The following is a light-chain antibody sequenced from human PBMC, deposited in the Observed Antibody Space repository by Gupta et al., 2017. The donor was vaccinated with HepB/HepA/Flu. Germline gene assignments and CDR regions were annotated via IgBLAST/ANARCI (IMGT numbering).Light chain of an antibody. CDR3: QQRQYWPPVT. CDR1: KSVNKY. CDR2: DAS. V-gene: IGKV3-11*01. Sequence: VVTHASAPLFSPREARATPSSRSSKSVNKYLAWYQHKPGQAPRLLIYDASNRATGIPDRFSGGGSGTDFTLTISSLEPEDFAVYYCQQRQYWPPVTFGQGTRLEIK. J-gene: IGKJ5*01.